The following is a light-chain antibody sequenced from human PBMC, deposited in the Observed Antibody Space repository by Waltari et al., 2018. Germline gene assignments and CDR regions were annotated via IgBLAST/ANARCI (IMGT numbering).Light chain of an antibody. CDR3: QQSYSTPWT. CDR1: QTIRNY. CDR2: SAT. Sequence: DIQVTQSPSSLSASVGDSVTITCRASQTIRNYLTWYQHKPGKAPKVLIYSATSLQSGVPSKFSGSGSGTDFTLTISSLQPEDFATYYCQQSYSTPWTFGQGTKVDIK. J-gene: IGKJ1*01. V-gene: IGKV1-39*01.